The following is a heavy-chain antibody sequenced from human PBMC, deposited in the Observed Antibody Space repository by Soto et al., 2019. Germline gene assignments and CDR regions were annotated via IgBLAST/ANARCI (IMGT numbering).Heavy chain of an antibody. CDR2: IIPIFGTA. CDR1: GCTFSSYA. V-gene: IGHV1-69*13. J-gene: IGHJ6*02. Sequence: GASVKVSCKASGCTFSSYAISWVRKAHGQGLEWMGGIIPIFGTANYAQKFQGRVTITADESTSTAYMELSSLRSEDTAVYYCARIEMATRFFVDYYYGMDVWGQGTTVTVSS. CDR3: ARIEMATRFFVDYYYGMDV. D-gene: IGHD5-12*01.